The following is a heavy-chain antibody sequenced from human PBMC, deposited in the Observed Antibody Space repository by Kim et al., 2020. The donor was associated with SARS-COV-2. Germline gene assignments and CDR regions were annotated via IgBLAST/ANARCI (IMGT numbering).Heavy chain of an antibody. CDR3: ERFPMVRGVIIQIPVFAFDI. D-gene: IGHD3-10*01. Sequence: RVTISVDTSKNQFSLKLSSVTAADTAVYYCERFPMVRGVIIQIPVFAFDIWGQGTMVTVSS. V-gene: IGHV4-34*01. J-gene: IGHJ3*02.